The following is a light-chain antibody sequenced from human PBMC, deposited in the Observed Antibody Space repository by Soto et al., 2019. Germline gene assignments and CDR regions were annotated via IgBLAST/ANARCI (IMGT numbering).Light chain of an antibody. CDR2: DVS. CDR1: SSDVGGYNY. V-gene: IGLV2-14*01. J-gene: IGLJ2*01. Sequence: QSALTQPASVSGSPGQSITISCTGTSSDVGGYNYDSWYQQHPGKAPKLMIYDVSNRPSGVSNRFSGSKSGNTASLTISGLQAEDEADYYCRSYTSSSTLEFGGGTKLTVL. CDR3: RSYTSSSTLE.